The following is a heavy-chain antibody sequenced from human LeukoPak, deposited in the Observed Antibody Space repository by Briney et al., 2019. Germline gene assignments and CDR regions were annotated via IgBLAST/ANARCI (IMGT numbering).Heavy chain of an antibody. V-gene: IGHV1-2*02. CDR3: ARELITMIGDAFDI. CDR1: GYTFTGYY. D-gene: IGHD3-22*01. Sequence: ASVKVSCQASGYTFTGYYMHCVRQSPGQGLEWMGWINPNSGGTNYAQKFQGRVTMTRDTSISTAYMELSRLRSDDTAVYYCARELITMIGDAFDIWGQGTMVTVSS. J-gene: IGHJ3*02. CDR2: INPNSGGT.